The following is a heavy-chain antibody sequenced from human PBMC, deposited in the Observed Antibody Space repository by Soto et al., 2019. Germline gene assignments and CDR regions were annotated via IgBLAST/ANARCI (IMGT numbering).Heavy chain of an antibody. CDR1: GFTFSNYG. CDR2: ISYDAINK. D-gene: IGHD3-16*01. V-gene: IGHV3-30*18. J-gene: IGHJ4*02. Sequence: QVQLVESGGGVVQPGRSLRLSCAASGFTFSNYGMHWVRQAPGKGLEWVAVISYDAINKYYADSVKGRFTISRDNSKNTLYLQMNSLRPEDTAVYYCAKNGDVMAFENWGQGTLVTVSS. CDR3: AKNGDVMAFEN.